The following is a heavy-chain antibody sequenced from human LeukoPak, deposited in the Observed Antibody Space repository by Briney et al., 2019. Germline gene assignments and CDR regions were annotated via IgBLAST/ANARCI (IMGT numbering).Heavy chain of an antibody. J-gene: IGHJ3*02. Sequence: SETLSLTCTVSGGSISSGGYYWSWIRQHPGKGLERIGYIYYSGSTYYNPSLKSRVTISVDTSKNQFSLKLSSVTAADTAVYYCARTGTGHDAFDIWGQGTMVTVSS. CDR2: IYYSGST. CDR1: GGSISSGGYY. V-gene: IGHV4-31*03. CDR3: ARTGTGHDAFDI. D-gene: IGHD1-1*01.